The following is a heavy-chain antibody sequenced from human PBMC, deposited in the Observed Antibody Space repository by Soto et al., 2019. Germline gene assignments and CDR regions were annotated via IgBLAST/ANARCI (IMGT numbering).Heavy chain of an antibody. V-gene: IGHV1-2*02. CDR2: IGPESGAT. CDR1: GYTFTGHY. D-gene: IGHD1-26*01. J-gene: IGHJ4*02. Sequence: ASVKVSFKASGYTFTGHYIHWVRQAPEQGPEWMGEIGPESGATRYAQKFQGRVTMTRDTSITTVYMELKSLSPDDTAVYYCGRGRSGQIVVFYWGQGTPVTVSS. CDR3: GRGRSGQIVVFY.